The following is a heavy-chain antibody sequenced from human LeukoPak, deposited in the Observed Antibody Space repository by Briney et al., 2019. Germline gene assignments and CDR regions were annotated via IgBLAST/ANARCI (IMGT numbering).Heavy chain of an antibody. Sequence: PGRSLRLSCAASGFTFSSYGMHWVRQAPGKGLEWVALIWYDGSNKYYGDSVKGRFTISRDNSKNTVYLQMNSLRVEDTAVYYCARATESSGWSWGQGTPVTVSS. J-gene: IGHJ4*02. V-gene: IGHV3-33*01. CDR3: ARATESSGWS. CDR1: GFTFSSYG. CDR2: IWYDGSNK. D-gene: IGHD6-19*01.